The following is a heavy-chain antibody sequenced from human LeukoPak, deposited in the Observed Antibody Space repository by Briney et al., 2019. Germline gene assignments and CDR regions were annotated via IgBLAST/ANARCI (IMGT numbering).Heavy chain of an antibody. V-gene: IGHV4-34*01. Sequence: SETLSLTCAVYGGSFSGYYWSWIRHPPGKGLEWIGEINHSGSTNYNPSLKSRVTISVDTYKNQFSLKLSSVTAADTAVYYCARGPGYCSGGSCLLPNQYYYGMDVWGQGTTVTVSS. D-gene: IGHD2-15*01. CDR1: GGSFSGYY. CDR2: INHSGST. J-gene: IGHJ6*02. CDR3: ARGPGYCSGGSCLLPNQYYYGMDV.